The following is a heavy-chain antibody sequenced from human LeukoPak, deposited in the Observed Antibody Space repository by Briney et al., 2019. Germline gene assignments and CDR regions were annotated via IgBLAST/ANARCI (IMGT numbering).Heavy chain of an antibody. Sequence: GGSLRLSCAASGFTVSSRSMNWVRQAPGKGLECVSIIYSGEVTSYADPVKGRFTISRDSGTNTLFLQMDNLRADDTAVYYCARVVAAVALRDYHYVDVWGKGTTVTVSS. D-gene: IGHD2-15*01. J-gene: IGHJ6*03. CDR1: GFTVSSRS. CDR3: ARVVAAVALRDYHYVDV. V-gene: IGHV3-53*01. CDR2: IYSGEVT.